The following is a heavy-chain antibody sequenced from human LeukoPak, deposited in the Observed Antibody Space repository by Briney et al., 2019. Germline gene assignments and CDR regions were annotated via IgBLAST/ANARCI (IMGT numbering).Heavy chain of an antibody. J-gene: IGHJ4*02. CDR3: AKGGGVISAPCNY. CDR1: GFPFSSYA. D-gene: IGHD3-16*01. CDR2: ISGSGGNT. Sequence: GGSLRLSCAASGFPFSSYAMSWVRQAPGKGLEWVSIISGSGGNTYYADSVKGRFTISRDNSKNTLYLQMNSLRAEDTAVYYWAKGGGVISAPCNYWGQEPLVTVPS. V-gene: IGHV3-23*01.